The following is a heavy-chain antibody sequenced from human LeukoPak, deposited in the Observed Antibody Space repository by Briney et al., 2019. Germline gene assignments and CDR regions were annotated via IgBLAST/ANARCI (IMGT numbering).Heavy chain of an antibody. Sequence: GASVNLSCHASGYTFTSYDINWVRQATGQGLEWMGWMNPNSGNTGYAHKFQGRLTMTRNTSIRTAYMELSSLRSEDTAVYYCARGSEWTAATVDYWGQGTLVTVSS. CDR1: GYTFTSYD. D-gene: IGHD3-3*01. V-gene: IGHV1-8*01. CDR2: MNPNSGNT. CDR3: ARGSEWTAATVDY. J-gene: IGHJ4*02.